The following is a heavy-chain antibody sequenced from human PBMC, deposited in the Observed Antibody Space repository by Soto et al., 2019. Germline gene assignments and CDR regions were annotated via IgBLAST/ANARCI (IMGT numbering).Heavy chain of an antibody. J-gene: IGHJ6*02. CDR1: GFPFSSYA. CDR3: ANARYCSGGSCYGLPYYYGMDV. Sequence: EVHLLESGGGLVQPGGSLRLSCAASGFPFSSYAMSWVRQAPGKGLEWVSGISGSGAGTYYADSVQGRFTISRDNSENTLYPEMNSLRAEDTAVYYCANARYCSGGSCYGLPYYYGMDVWGQGTTVTVSS. D-gene: IGHD2-15*01. V-gene: IGHV3-23*01. CDR2: ISGSGAGT.